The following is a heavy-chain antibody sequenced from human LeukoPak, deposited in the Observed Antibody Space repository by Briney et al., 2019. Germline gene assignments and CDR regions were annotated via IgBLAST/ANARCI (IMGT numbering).Heavy chain of an antibody. D-gene: IGHD3-3*01. Sequence: GGSLRLSCAASGFTVSSNYMSWVRQAPGKGLEWVSVIYSGGSTYYADSVKGRFTISRDNSKNTLYLQMNSLRAEDTAVYYCARNRRTIFGVVKGSGHYMDVWGKGTTVTVSS. CDR2: IYSGGST. CDR3: ARNRRTIFGVVKGSGHYMDV. CDR1: GFTVSSNY. J-gene: IGHJ6*03. V-gene: IGHV3-66*02.